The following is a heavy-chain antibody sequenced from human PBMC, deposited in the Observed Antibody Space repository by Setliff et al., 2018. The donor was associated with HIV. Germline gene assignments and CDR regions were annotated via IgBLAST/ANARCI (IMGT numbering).Heavy chain of an antibody. CDR1: GFSLSDAW. CDR3: VTDSKYDSSGYHYY. V-gene: IGHV3-15*01. CDR2: IKNEGDGETT. J-gene: IGHJ4*02. Sequence: GGSLRLSCAVSGFSLSDAWMSWLRQAPGKGLEWVGRIKNEGDGETTDYAAVVKGRFSISKDESKTTLFLQMNSLKSEDTAMYYCVTDSKYDSSGYHYYWGQGTLVTVSS. D-gene: IGHD3-22*01.